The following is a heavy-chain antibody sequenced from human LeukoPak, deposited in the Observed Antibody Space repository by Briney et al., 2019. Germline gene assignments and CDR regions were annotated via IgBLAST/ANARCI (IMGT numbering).Heavy chain of an antibody. D-gene: IGHD2-21*02. CDR3: AREPFCGGDCYQDY. CDR1: GYTFTGYY. V-gene: IGHV1-2*02. CDR2: INPNSGGT. J-gene: IGHJ4*02. Sequence: RASVKLSCKASGYTFTGYYMHWVRQAPGQGLEWMGWINPNSGGTNNAHKFQGRVTMTRDTSISTAYMELSRLRSDDTAVYYCAREPFCGGDCYQDYWGQGTLVSVSS.